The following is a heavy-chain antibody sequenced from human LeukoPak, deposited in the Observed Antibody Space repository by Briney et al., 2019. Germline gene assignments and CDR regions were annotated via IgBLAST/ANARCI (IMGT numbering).Heavy chain of an antibody. V-gene: IGHV3-7*01. Sequence: GGSLRLSCAASGFTFSTYWMTWVRQAPGKGLEWVANLNPDGSDKYYVDSVKGRFTISRDNAKSSLYLQMSSLRAEDTAVYYCARTNYYYYGMDVWGQGTTVTVSS. CDR1: GFTFSTYW. J-gene: IGHJ6*02. CDR2: LNPDGSDK. CDR3: ARTNYYYYGMDV.